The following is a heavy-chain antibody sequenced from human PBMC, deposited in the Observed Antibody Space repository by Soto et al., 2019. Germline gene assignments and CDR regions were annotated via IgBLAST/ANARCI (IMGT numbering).Heavy chain of an antibody. D-gene: IGHD3-22*01. CDR3: ARDPSDYDSSGYYLNYFDY. Sequence: ASVKVSCKASGYTFTSYYMHWVRQAPGQGLEWMGIINPSGGSTSYAQKFQGRVTMTRDTSTSTVYMELSSLRSEDTAVYYCARDPSDYDSSGYYLNYFDYWGQGIRVTVAS. V-gene: IGHV1-46*01. CDR1: GYTFTSYY. CDR2: INPSGGST. J-gene: IGHJ4*02.